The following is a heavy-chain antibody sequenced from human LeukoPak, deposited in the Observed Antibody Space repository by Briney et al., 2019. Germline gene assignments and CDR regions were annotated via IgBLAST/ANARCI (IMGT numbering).Heavy chain of an antibody. CDR3: ARGRTYQVY. V-gene: IGHV4-59*01. CDR1: GVSISSYY. CDR2: IYYSGST. J-gene: IGHJ4*02. Sequence: SETLSLTCTVSGVSISSYYWSWIRQPPGKGLEWIGFIYYSGSTNYNPSLKSRVTISVDTSKNQFSLKLTSVTAADTAVYYCARGRTYQVYWGQGTLVTVSS.